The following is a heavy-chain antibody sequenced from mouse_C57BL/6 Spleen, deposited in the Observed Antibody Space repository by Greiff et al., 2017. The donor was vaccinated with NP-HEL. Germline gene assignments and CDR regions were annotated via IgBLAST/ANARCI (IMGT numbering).Heavy chain of an antibody. CDR3: TTSVLRLYAMDY. Sequence: EVQLQQSGAELVRPGASVKLSCTASGFNIKDDYMHWVKQRPEQGLEWIGWIDPENGDTEYASKFQGKATITADTSSNTASLQRSSLTSEDTAVYYCTTSVLRLYAMDYWGQETSVTVSS. CDR1: GFNIKDDY. CDR2: IDPENGDT. V-gene: IGHV14-4*01. J-gene: IGHJ4*01.